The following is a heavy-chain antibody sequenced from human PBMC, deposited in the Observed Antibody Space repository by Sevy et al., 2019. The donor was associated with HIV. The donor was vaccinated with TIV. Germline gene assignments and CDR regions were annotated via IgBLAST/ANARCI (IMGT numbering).Heavy chain of an antibody. D-gene: IGHD3-10*01. V-gene: IGHV3-11*01. J-gene: IGHJ5*02. CDR3: AREGLLWFGEFYPFDP. CDR1: GFTFSDYY. CDR2: ISSSGSTI. Sequence: GGYLRLSCAASGFTFSDYYMSWIRQAPGKGLEWVSYISSSGSTIYYADSVKGRFTISRDNAKNSLYLQMNSLRAEDTAVYYCAREGLLWFGEFYPFDPWGQGTLVTVSS.